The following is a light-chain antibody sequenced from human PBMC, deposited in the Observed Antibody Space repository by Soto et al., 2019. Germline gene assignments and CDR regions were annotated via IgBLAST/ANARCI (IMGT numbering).Light chain of an antibody. CDR3: SSYSSKSTYLL. V-gene: IGLV2-14*01. CDR2: GVS. CDR1: SSDVGGYNY. Sequence: QSALTQPASVSGSPGQSITISCTGTSSDVGGYNYVSWYQQHPGKAPKLMISGVSNRPSGVPNRFSGSKSGNTASLTISGLQTEDEADYYCSSYSSKSTYLLFGGGTKLTVL. J-gene: IGLJ2*01.